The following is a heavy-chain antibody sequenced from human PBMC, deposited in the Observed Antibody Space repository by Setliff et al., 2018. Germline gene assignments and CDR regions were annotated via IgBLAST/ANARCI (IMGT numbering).Heavy chain of an antibody. CDR3: ARGNPAERYEY. V-gene: IGHV1-2*02. J-gene: IGHJ1*01. D-gene: IGHD5-12*01. CDR1: GYPFIGYF. CDR2: INPKTGDT. Sequence: GASVKVSCKASGYPFIGYFMHWVRQAPGQGLEWMGWINPKTGDTLYAPKFQGRVTMTRDRSSNTAYMDLSRLTSDDTAVYYCARGNPAERYEYWGQGTLVTVSS.